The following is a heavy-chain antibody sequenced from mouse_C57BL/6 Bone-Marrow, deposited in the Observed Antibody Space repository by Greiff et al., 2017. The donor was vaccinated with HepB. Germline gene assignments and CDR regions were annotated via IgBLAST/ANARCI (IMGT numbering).Heavy chain of an antibody. V-gene: IGHV2-9*01. Sequence: VKLVESGPGLVAPSQSLSITCTVSGFSLTSYGVDWVRQPPGKGLEWLGVIWGGGSTNYNSALMSRLSISKDNSKSQVFLKMNMLQTDDTAMYYCAILYGSSYGGYFDVWGTGTTVTVSS. D-gene: IGHD1-1*01. CDR1: GFSLTSYG. J-gene: IGHJ1*03. CDR2: IWGGGST. CDR3: AILYGSSYGGYFDV.